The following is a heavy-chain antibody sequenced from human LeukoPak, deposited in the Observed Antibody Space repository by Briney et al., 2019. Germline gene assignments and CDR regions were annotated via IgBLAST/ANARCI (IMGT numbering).Heavy chain of an antibody. CDR2: IFYSGST. J-gene: IGHJ4*02. D-gene: IGHD6-13*01. CDR3: ARRGITYSSSFFAY. CDR1: GDSIGSSNNY. Sequence: KASETLSLTCTASGDSIGSSNNYWVWVRQPPGKGLEWLGSIFYSGSTYYNPSLKSRVTISVDTSKNQFSLNLYCVTAADTATYYCARRGITYSSSFFAYWGQGTLVTVSS. V-gene: IGHV4-39*01.